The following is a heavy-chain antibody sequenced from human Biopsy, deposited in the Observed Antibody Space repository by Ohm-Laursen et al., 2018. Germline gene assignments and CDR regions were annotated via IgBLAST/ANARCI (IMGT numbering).Heavy chain of an antibody. D-gene: IGHD3-22*01. J-gene: IGHJ2*01. CDR3: ARFPLGAYDDSGSYRAVEHWYFDL. CDR2: SIPLFYTA. CDR1: GGTFTNHA. Sequence: GASVKVSCKVFGGTFTNHAVGWVRQAPGQGLEWVGSSIPLFYTANYADKFQGRVTLTADKSTTTAYMELSSLRSEDTAIYYCARFPLGAYDDSGSYRAVEHWYFDLWGRGTLVTVSS. V-gene: IGHV1-69*06.